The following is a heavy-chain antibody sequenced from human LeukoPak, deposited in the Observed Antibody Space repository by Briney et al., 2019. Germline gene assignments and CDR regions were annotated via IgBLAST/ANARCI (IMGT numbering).Heavy chain of an antibody. CDR1: GGSISSYY. Sequence: SETLSLTCTVSGGSISSYYWSWIRQPAGKGLEWIGRIYTSGSTNYSPSLKSRVTMSVDTSKNQFSLKLNSVTAADTAVYYCARGQVSGWYWDPLDYWGQGTLVTVSS. D-gene: IGHD6-19*01. J-gene: IGHJ4*02. CDR2: IYTSGST. V-gene: IGHV4-4*07. CDR3: ARGQVSGWYWDPLDY.